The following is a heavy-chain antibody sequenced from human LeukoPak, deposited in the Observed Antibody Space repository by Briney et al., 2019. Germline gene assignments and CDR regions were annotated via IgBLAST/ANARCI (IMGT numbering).Heavy chain of an antibody. D-gene: IGHD2-2*02. CDR3: ARGRDDCSSTSCYTWGIYYYYYYMDV. CDR2: IYYSGST. V-gene: IGHV4-59*01. CDR1: GGSISSYY. J-gene: IGHJ6*03. Sequence: SETLSLTCTVSGGSISSYYWSWIRQPPGKGLEWIGYIYYSGSTNYNPSLKSRVTISVDTSKNQFSLKLSPVTAADTAVYYCARGRDDCSSTSCYTWGIYYYYYYMDVWGKGTTVTVSS.